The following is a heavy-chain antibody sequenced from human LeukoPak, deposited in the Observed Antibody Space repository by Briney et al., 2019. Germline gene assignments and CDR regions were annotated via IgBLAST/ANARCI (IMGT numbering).Heavy chain of an antibody. J-gene: IGHJ4*02. D-gene: IGHD3-22*01. Sequence: GGSLRLSCAASGFTFSSYSMNWVRQAPGKGLEWVSSISSSSSYIYYADSVKGRFTISRDNAKNSLYLQMNSLRAEDTAVYYSASIDYDSSGYYHSWGQGTLVTVSS. CDR1: GFTFSSYS. CDR2: ISSSSSYI. V-gene: IGHV3-21*01. CDR3: ASIDYDSSGYYHS.